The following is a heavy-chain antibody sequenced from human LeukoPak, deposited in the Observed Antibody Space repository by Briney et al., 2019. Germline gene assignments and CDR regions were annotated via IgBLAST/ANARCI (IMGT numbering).Heavy chain of an antibody. D-gene: IGHD3-22*01. J-gene: IGHJ4*02. Sequence: GASVKVSCKASGYTFTSYDINWVRQATGQGLEWMGWMNPDSGNTGYAQKFQGRVTMTRNTSISTPYMELSSLRSEDTAVYYCARKYYYDSSGYYYGDWGQGTLVTVSS. V-gene: IGHV1-8*01. CDR1: GYTFTSYD. CDR2: MNPDSGNT. CDR3: ARKYYYDSSGYYYGD.